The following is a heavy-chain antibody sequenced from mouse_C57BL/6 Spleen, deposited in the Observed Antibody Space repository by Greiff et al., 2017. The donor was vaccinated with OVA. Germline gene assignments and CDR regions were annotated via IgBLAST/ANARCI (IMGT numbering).Heavy chain of an antibody. CDR1: GFTFSDYG. CDR2: ISNFAYSI. V-gene: IGHV5-15*04. J-gene: IGHJ4*01. Sequence: EVMLVESGGGLVQPGGSLKLSCAASGFTFSDYGMAWVRQAPRKGPEWVAFISNFAYSIYYADTVTGRFTISRENAKNTLYLEMSSLRSEDTAMYYCAREGAYYSNPYAMDYWGQGTSVTVSS. CDR3: AREGAYYSNPYAMDY. D-gene: IGHD2-5*01.